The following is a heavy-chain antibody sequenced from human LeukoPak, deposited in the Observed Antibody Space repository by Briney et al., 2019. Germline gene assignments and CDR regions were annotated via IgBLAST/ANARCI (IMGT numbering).Heavy chain of an antibody. CDR3: AREMAYGGTGY. V-gene: IGHV1-46*01. CDR2: INPSGGST. CDR1: GYTFTSYG. D-gene: IGHD2-21*01. Sequence: ASVKVSCKASGYTFTSYGISWVRQAPGQGLEWMGIINPSGGSTSYAQKFQGRVTMTRDTSTSTVYMELSSLRSEDTAVYYCAREMAYGGTGYWGQGTLVTVSS. J-gene: IGHJ4*02.